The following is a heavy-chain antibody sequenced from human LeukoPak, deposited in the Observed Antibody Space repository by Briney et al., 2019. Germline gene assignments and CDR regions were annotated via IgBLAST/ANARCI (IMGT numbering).Heavy chain of an antibody. V-gene: IGHV3-33*08. CDR3: ARDGSGLAVRGWFDF. CDR2: IWNDGSNE. D-gene: IGHD3-10*01. CDR1: GFGFSNYG. J-gene: IGHJ5*01. Sequence: GGSLRLSCAASGFGFSNYGMHWVRQAPGKGLEWVAVIWNDGSNEYYSDSVKGRLAISRDNDKNTVNLQMNSLRAEDTAVYYCARDGSGLAVRGWFDFWGQGTLVTVSS.